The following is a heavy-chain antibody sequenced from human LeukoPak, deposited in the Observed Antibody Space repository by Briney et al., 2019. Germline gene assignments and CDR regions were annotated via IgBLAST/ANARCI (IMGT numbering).Heavy chain of an antibody. J-gene: IGHJ4*02. CDR3: ARDWGGIVAAATGGDY. V-gene: IGHV3-21*01. D-gene: IGHD6-13*01. Sequence: GGSLRLSCAASGFTVSSNYMSWVRQAPGKGLEWVSSISSSSTYIYYADSVKGRFTISRDNAKNSLYLQMNSLRAEDTAVYYCARDWGGIVAAATGGDYWGQGTLVTVSS. CDR2: ISSSSTYI. CDR1: GFTVSSNY.